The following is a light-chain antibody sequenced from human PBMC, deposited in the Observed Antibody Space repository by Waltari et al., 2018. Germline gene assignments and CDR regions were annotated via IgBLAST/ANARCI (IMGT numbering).Light chain of an antibody. Sequence: DIQMTQSPSTLSASIGDRVTITCRASQSISNWLAWYQQKPGKAPKLLIYKASSLESGVPSMFSGSVSGTEFTLTISSLQPDDFATYYCQQYNTYQTFGQGTKVEIK. CDR1: QSISNW. V-gene: IGKV1-5*03. CDR2: KAS. J-gene: IGKJ1*01. CDR3: QQYNTYQT.